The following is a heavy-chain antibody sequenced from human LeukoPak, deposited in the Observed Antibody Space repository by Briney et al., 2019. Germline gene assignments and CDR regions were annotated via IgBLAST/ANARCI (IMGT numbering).Heavy chain of an antibody. CDR3: ARESGYTYGRDY. CDR2: IYTSGST. J-gene: IGHJ4*02. D-gene: IGHD5-18*01. Sequence: SQTLSLTCTVSGGSISSGSYYWSWIRQPAGKGLEWIGRIYTSGSTNYNPSLKSRVTILIDTSKKQFSLKLSSVTAADTAVYYCARESGYTYGRDYWGQGTLVTVSS. V-gene: IGHV4-61*02. CDR1: GGSISSGSYY.